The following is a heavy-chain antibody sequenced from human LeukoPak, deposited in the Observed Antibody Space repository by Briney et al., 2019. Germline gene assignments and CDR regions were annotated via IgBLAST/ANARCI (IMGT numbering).Heavy chain of an antibody. CDR1: GFTFSSYS. V-gene: IGHV3-21*01. J-gene: IGHJ5*02. Sequence: GGSLRLSCAVSGFTFSSYSMNWVRQAPGKGLEWVSSISSSSSYIYYADSVKGRFTISRDNAKNSLYLQMNSLRAEDTAVYYCAGDYGDYLNWFDPWGQGTLVTVSS. CDR2: ISSSSSYI. D-gene: IGHD4-17*01. CDR3: AGDYGDYLNWFDP.